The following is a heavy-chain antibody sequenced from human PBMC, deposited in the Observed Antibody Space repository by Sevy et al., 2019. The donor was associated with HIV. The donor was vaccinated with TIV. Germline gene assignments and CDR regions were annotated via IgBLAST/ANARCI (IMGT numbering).Heavy chain of an antibody. CDR3: AKDQEMVSAILDY. D-gene: IGHD2-8*01. Sequence: GESLKISCSASGFTFRSYGMHWVRQAPDMGLEWVALISYDGNNRYYADSVKGRFTISRDNSKNTLYLQMNSLRPEDTAVYFCAKDQEMVSAILDYWGQGTLVTVSS. J-gene: IGHJ4*02. CDR2: ISYDGNNR. V-gene: IGHV3-30*18. CDR1: GFTFRSYG.